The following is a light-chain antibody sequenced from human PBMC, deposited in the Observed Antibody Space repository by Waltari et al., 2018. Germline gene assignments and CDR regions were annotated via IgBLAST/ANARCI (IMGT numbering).Light chain of an antibody. J-gene: IGLJ1*01. CDR3: CSYSGSSSFPYV. Sequence: QSALTQPAPVSGSPGQPTTTSCPGPRINIEFYNLFPCYQQHQGKAPKLIIFVFIKRPAGVSVCFSGSKSSNTASLSISVLGTDDDADYYCCSYSGSSSFPYVFGPGTKVTVL. CDR2: VFI. CDR1: RINIEFYNL. V-gene: IGLV2-23*02.